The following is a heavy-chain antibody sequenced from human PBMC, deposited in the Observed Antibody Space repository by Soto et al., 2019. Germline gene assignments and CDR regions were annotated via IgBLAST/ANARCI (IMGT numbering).Heavy chain of an antibody. CDR3: ARVVYVPSYYYDGMDV. J-gene: IGHJ6*02. D-gene: IGHD2-2*01. CDR2: ISAYNGNT. Sequence: QVQLVQSGAEVKKPGASVKVSCKASGYTFTSYGISWVRQAPGQGLEWMGWISAYNGNTNYAQKLQGRVTMTTDTSTSTAYMELRTLRSDDTAVYYCARVVYVPSYYYDGMDVWGQGTTVTVSS. CDR1: GYTFTSYG. V-gene: IGHV1-18*01.